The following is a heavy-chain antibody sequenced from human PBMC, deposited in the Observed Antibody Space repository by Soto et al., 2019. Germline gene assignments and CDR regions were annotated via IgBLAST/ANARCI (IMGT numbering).Heavy chain of an antibody. D-gene: IGHD3-22*01. CDR3: ARDGSHYYDSSGHDY. CDR2: IYYSGST. V-gene: IGHV4-61*01. Sequence: SETLSLTCTVSGGSVSSGSYYLSWIRQPPGKGLEWIGYIYYSGSTNYNPSLKSRVTISVDTSKNQFSLKLSSVTAADTAVYYCARDGSHYYDSSGHDYWGQGTLVTVSS. CDR1: GGSVSSGSYY. J-gene: IGHJ4*02.